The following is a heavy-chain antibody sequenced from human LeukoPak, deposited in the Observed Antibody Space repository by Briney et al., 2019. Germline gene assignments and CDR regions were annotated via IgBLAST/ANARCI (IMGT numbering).Heavy chain of an antibody. CDR1: GGSVSSGSYY. CDR3: ARHSPSGYYYYGMDV. D-gene: IGHD1-26*01. V-gene: IGHV4-61*01. J-gene: IGHJ6*02. Sequence: SETLSLTCTVSGGSVSSGSYYWSWIRQPPGRGLEWIGYIYYSGSTNYNPSLKSRVTISVDTSKNQFSLKLSSVTAADTAVYYCARHSPSGYYYYGMDVWGQGTTVTVSS. CDR2: IYYSGST.